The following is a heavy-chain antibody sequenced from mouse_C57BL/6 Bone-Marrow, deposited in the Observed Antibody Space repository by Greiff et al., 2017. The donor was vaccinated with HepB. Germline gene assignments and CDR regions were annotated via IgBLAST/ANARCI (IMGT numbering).Heavy chain of an antibody. CDR2: ISSGSSTI. J-gene: IGHJ1*03. V-gene: IGHV5-17*01. D-gene: IGHD3-3*01. CDR1: GFTFSDYG. CDR3: ATGDVWYFGV. Sequence: EVHLVESGGGLVKPGGSLKLSCAASGFTFSDYGMHWVRQAPEKGLEWVAYISSGSSTIYYADTVKGRFTISRDNAKNTLFLQMTSLRSEDTAMYYCATGDVWYFGVWGTGTTVTVSS.